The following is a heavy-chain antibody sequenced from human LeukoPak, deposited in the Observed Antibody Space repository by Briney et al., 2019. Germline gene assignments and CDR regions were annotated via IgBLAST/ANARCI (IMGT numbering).Heavy chain of an antibody. J-gene: IGHJ6*03. V-gene: IGHV3-53*01. Sequence: PGGSLRLSCAASGLTVSSNCMSWVRQAPGKGLEWVSLIYSGGSTYYTDSVKGRFTISRDNSKNTLYLQMNSLRAEDTAVYYCARDQGRIAAAGRYYYYYYMDVWGKGTTVTVSS. D-gene: IGHD6-13*01. CDR3: ARDQGRIAAAGRYYYYYYMDV. CDR1: GLTVSSNC. CDR2: IYSGGST.